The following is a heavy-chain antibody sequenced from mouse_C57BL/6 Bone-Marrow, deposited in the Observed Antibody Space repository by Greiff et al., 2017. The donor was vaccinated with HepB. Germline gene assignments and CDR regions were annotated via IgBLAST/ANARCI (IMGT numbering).Heavy chain of an antibody. CDR2: INPYNGDT. Sequence: EVMLVESGPELVKPGDSVKISCKASGYSFTGYFMNWVMQSHGKSLEWIGRINPYNGDTFYNQKFKGKATLTVDKSSSTAHMELRSLTSEDSAVYYCARHSNYDWFAYWGQGTLVTVSA. CDR1: GYSFTGYF. D-gene: IGHD2-5*01. J-gene: IGHJ3*01. CDR3: ARHSNYDWFAY. V-gene: IGHV1-20*01.